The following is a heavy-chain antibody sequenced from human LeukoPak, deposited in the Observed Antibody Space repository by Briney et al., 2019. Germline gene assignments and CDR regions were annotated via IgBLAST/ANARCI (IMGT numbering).Heavy chain of an antibody. J-gene: IGHJ4*02. CDR3: ARGTKYGPLDY. CDR1: GGSISSYY. Sequence: PSETLSLTCTASGGSISSYYWSWIRQPPGKGLEWIGYIYYSGSTNYNPSLKSRVTISVDTSKNQFSLKLSSVTAADTAVYYCARGTKYGPLDYWGQGTLVTVSS. V-gene: IGHV4-59*01. CDR2: IYYSGST. D-gene: IGHD4-17*01.